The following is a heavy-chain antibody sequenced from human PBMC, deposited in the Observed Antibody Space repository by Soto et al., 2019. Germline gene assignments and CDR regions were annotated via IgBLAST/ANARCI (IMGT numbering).Heavy chain of an antibody. D-gene: IGHD3-3*01. CDR2: MNPNSGNT. CDR3: ARERGVRPPTWFDP. CDR1: GYTFTSYD. J-gene: IGHJ5*02. V-gene: IGHV1-8*01. Sequence: QVQLVQSGAEVKKPGASVKVSCKASGYTFTSYDINWVRQATGQGLEWMGWMNPNSGNTGYAQKFQGRVTMTRNTSISTDYMELSSLRSEDTAVYYCARERGVRPPTWFDPWGQGTLVTVSS.